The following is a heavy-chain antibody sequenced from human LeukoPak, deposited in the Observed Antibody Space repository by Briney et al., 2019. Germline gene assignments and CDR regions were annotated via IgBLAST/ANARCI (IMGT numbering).Heavy chain of an antibody. CDR2: IYHSGST. CDR1: GYSIYSGYY. V-gene: IGHV4-38-2*02. Sequence: NPSETLSLTCSVSGYSIYSGYYWGWIRQPPGKGLEWIGSIYHSGSTYYNPSLKSRVTISVDTSKNQFSLKLSSVTAADTAVYYCARSVEGYCSGGSCYSYYYYMDVWGKGTTVTVSS. CDR3: ARSVEGYCSGGSCYSYYYYMDV. J-gene: IGHJ6*03. D-gene: IGHD2-15*01.